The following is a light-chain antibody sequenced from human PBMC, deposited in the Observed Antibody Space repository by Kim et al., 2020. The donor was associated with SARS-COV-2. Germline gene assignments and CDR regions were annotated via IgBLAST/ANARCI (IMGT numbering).Light chain of an antibody. Sequence: EIVLTQSPATLSLSPGERATLSCGASQGITRNYFAWYQQKRGQAPRLLVYGISSRATGIPDRFSGSGSGTDFTLTISRLEPEDSAVYFCQQYGSLPLTFGGGTKVEIK. V-gene: IGKV3-20*01. CDR3: QQYGSLPLT. J-gene: IGKJ4*01. CDR2: GIS. CDR1: QGITRNY.